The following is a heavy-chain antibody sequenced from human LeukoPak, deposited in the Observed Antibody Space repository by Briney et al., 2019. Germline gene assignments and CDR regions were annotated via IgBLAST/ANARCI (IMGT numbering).Heavy chain of an antibody. V-gene: IGHV3-74*01. CDR1: GFTFSSYW. J-gene: IGHJ6*02. CDR2: INSDGSST. D-gene: IGHD6-19*01. Sequence: GGSLRLSCAASGFTFSSYWMHWVRQAPGKGLVWVSRINSDGSSTSYADSVKGRFTISRDNAKNTLYLQMNSLRAEDTAVYYCATTLGSGWSRGYYYGMDVWGQGTTVTVPS. CDR3: ATTLGSGWSRGYYYGMDV.